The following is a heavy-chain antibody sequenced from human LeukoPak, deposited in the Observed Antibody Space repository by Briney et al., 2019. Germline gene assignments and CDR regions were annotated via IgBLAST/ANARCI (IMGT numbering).Heavy chain of an antibody. CDR1: GFTFSNYD. Sequence: GGSLRLSCAASGFTFSNYDMHWVRQATGKGLEWVSAIGTAGDTYYPGSVRGRFTMSRENAKNSLYLQMNSLTAGDTAVYYCARGANTYFDYWGQGILVTVSS. CDR2: IGTAGDT. CDR3: ARGANTYFDY. V-gene: IGHV3-13*04. J-gene: IGHJ4*02. D-gene: IGHD1-26*01.